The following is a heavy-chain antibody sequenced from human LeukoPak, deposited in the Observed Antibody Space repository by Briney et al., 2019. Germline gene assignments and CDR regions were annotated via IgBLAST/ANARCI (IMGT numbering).Heavy chain of an antibody. D-gene: IGHD3-10*01. CDR1: GFTFSNYG. J-gene: IGHJ3*02. V-gene: IGHV3-33*01. Sequence: PGGSLRLSCAASGFTFSNYGMHWVRQAPGKGLEWVTIIWYDGSNKYYADSVKGRFTISRDKSKNTLFLQMNSLRVEDTAVYYCARDKLTGNAFDIWGQGTMVTASS. CDR3: ARDKLTGNAFDI. CDR2: IWYDGSNK.